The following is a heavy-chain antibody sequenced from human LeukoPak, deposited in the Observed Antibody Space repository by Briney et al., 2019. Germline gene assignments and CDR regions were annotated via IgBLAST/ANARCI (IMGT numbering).Heavy chain of an antibody. V-gene: IGHV4-4*02. J-gene: IGHJ4*02. CDR1: GFTFSSFW. CDR2: IYHSGKT. CDR3: ARDAYDSSGYSFDY. D-gene: IGHD3-22*01. Sequence: PGGSLRLSCAASGFTFSSFWMSWVRQPPGKGLEWIGEIYHSGKTNYNPSLKSRVTISVDKSKNQISLKLSSVTAADTAVYYCARDAYDSSGYSFDYWGQGTLVTVSS.